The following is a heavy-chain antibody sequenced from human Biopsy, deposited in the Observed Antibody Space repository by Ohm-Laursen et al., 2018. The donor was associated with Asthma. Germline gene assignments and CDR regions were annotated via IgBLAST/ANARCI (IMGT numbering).Heavy chain of an antibody. CDR1: GFTFSSYG. V-gene: IGHV3-33*01. CDR3: ARESSVAGSSDFDY. CDR2: IWYDGSNK. Sequence: SLRLSCAASGFTFSSYGMHWVRQAPGKGLEWVAVIWYDGSNKYYADSVKGRFTISRDNSKNTLYLQMNSLRAEDTAVYYCARESSVAGSSDFDYWGQGTLVTVSS. J-gene: IGHJ4*02. D-gene: IGHD6-19*01.